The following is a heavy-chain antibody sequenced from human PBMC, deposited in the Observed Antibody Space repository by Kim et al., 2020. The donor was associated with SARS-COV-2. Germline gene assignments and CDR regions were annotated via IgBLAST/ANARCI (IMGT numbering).Heavy chain of an antibody. J-gene: IGHJ4*02. D-gene: IGHD6-25*01. V-gene: IGHV3-74*01. CDR2: MNTDGTII. CDR1: GFPFSNFW. CDR3: VRDRSRSDYFDF. Sequence: GGSLRLSCEASGFPFSNFWMHWVRQAPGKGLMWVARMNTDGTIIDYAGSVRGRFTISRDNAKNTVYLQMDRLSADDTALYYCVRDRSRSDYFDFWGQGTLVTVSS.